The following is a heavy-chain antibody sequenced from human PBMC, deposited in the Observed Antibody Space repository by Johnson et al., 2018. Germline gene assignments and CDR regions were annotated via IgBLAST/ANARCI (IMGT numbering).Heavy chain of an antibody. CDR2: IYYSGST. CDR3: ARGSWTDYDLLTGPKNWFDP. CDR1: GGSISSGGYY. V-gene: IGHV4-31*03. Sequence: QVQLQESGPGLVKPSQTLSLTCTVSGGSISSGGYYWSWIRQHPGKGLEWIGYIYYSGSTYYNPSLKRRVTMSVDTAKNQFSLKLRSVTAADTAVAYCARGSWTDYDLLTGPKNWFDPWGQGTLVTVSS. D-gene: IGHD3-9*01. J-gene: IGHJ5*02.